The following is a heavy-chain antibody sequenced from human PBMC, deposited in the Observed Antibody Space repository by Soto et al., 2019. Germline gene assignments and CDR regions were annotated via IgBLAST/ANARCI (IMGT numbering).Heavy chain of an antibody. CDR2: ITHSGST. CDR1: GGSFSGHY. D-gene: IGHD2-8*01. J-gene: IGHJ2*01. Sequence: QVQLQQWGAGLLKPSETLSLTCAVYGGSFSGHYWSWIRQPPGKGLEWIGEITHSGSTNYNPSFKSRVTISVHTSKSQFSLKLSSVTAADTAVYYCARDVMANNRYHWYFDLWGRGTLVTVSS. V-gene: IGHV4-34*01. CDR3: ARDVMANNRYHWYFDL.